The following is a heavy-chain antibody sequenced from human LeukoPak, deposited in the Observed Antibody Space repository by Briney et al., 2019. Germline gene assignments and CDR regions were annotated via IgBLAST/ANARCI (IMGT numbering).Heavy chain of an antibody. Sequence: GGSLRLSCAASGFTFSSYAVSWVRQAPGKGLEWVSAISGWGVTTYYADSVKGRFTISRDNSKNTLYLQVNSLRAEDTAVYYCAKPAPATEYFYYGMDVWGQGTTVTVSS. D-gene: IGHD5-24*01. CDR3: AKPAPATEYFYYGMDV. J-gene: IGHJ6*02. V-gene: IGHV3-23*01. CDR1: GFTFSSYA. CDR2: ISGWGVTT.